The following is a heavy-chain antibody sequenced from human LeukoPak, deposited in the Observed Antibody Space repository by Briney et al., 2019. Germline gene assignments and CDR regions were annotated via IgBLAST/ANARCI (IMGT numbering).Heavy chain of an antibody. J-gene: IGHJ4*02. CDR3: AKAPVTSCRGAYCYPFDY. CDR2: INSDGRST. CDR1: GFTFSRYW. D-gene: IGHD2-21*01. V-gene: IGHV3-74*01. Sequence: GGSLRLSCVASGFTFSRYWMHWVRQAPGKGLVWVSRINSDGRSTNYADSVKGRFSISRDNAENTLYLQMNSLRAEDAAVYYCAKAPVTSCRGAYCYPFDYWGQGTLVTVSS.